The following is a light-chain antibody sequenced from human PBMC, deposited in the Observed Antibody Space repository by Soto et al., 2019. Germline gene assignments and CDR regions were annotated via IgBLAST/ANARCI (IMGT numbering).Light chain of an antibody. CDR2: AAS. CDR3: QQTYSSPQT. Sequence: IQMTQSTSTLSGSVGDRVTITCRASQTVSIYLNWYRQKPGKAPELLIFAASDLQSGVPSRFSGSGSGTDFTLTISSLQPEDFATYYSQQTYSSPQTFGQGTKVDI. V-gene: IGKV1-39*01. CDR1: QTVSIY. J-gene: IGKJ1*01.